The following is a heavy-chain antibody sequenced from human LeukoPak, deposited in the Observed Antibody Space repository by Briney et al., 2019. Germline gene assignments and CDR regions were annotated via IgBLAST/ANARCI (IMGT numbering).Heavy chain of an antibody. CDR2: INHSGST. J-gene: IGHJ6*03. D-gene: IGHD3-10*01. CDR1: GGSFSGYY. V-gene: IGHV4-34*01. Sequence: PSETLSLTCAVYGGSFSGYYWSWIRQPPGKGLEWIGEINHSGSTNYNPSLKSRVTISVDTSKNQFSLKLSSVTAADTAVYYCARWAFGYYGSGSYPFYYYYYMDVWGKGTTVTVSS. CDR3: ARWAFGYYGSGSYPFYYYYYMDV.